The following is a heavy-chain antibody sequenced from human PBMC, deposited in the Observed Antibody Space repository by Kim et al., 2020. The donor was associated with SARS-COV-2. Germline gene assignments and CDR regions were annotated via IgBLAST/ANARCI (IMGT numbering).Heavy chain of an antibody. V-gene: IGHV4-34*01. J-gene: IGHJ3*01. CDR3: ARGGRGAFDL. Sequence: SETLSLTCAVYGGSFSGYYWSWIRQPPGKGLEWIGEINHSGSTNYNPSLKSRVTISVDTSKNQFSLKLSSVTAADTAVYYCARGGRGAFDLWGQGTMVTV. CDR2: INHSGST. CDR1: GGSFSGYY. D-gene: IGHD1-26*01.